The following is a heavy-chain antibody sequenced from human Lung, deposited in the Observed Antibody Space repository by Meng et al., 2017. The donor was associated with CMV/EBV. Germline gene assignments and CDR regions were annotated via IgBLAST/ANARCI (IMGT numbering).Heavy chain of an antibody. J-gene: IGHJ6*02. CDR3: ARFDIDVEGYYGMDV. CDR1: GDSISTYY. V-gene: IGHV4-59*01. D-gene: IGHD5-12*01. Sequence: SETXSLXCTVSGDSISTYYWNWPRQSPGKGLEWIGYISDSGSTNYNPSLKSRVAFSLDTSKNQYTLKLSSVTAADTAVYYCARFDIDVEGYYGMDVWGQGXTVTVSS. CDR2: ISDSGST.